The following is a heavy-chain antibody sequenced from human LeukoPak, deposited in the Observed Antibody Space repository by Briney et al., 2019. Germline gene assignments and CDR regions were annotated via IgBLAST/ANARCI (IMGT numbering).Heavy chain of an antibody. CDR1: GYTFTNYD. V-gene: IGHV1-8*03. D-gene: IGHD6-13*01. CDR2: MNPNSGNT. CDR3: ARGLRAAGTGAPVGY. J-gene: IGHJ4*02. Sequence: ASVKVSCKASGYTFTNYDINWVRQATGQGLEWMGWMNPNSGNTGYAQKFQGRVTITRNTSISTAYMELSSLRSDDTAVYYCARGLRAAGTGAPVGYWGQGTLVTVSS.